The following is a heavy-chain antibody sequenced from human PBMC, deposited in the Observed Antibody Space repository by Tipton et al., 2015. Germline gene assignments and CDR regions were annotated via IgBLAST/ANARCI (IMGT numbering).Heavy chain of an antibody. V-gene: IGHV1-8*01. CDR3: VRSPREEGFDY. CDR2: MNPNSGNT. Sequence: QLVQSGAEVKEPGASVKVSCRASGYTLTSYDINWVRQATGQGLEWMGWMNPNSGNTGYAQKFQDRVTMTRSTSISTAYMELSSLRSEDTAVYYCVRSPREEGFDYWGQGALVTVSS. J-gene: IGHJ4*02. CDR1: GYTLTSYD.